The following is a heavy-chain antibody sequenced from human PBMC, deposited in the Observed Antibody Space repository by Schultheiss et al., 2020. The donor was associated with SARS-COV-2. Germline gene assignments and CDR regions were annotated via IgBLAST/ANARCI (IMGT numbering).Heavy chain of an antibody. Sequence: ASVKVSCKASGGTFSSYAMHWVRQAPGQGLEWMGWINTNTGNPTYAQGFTGRFVFSLDTSVSTAYLQISSLKAEDTAVYYCARDSRVGATEIWGQGTMVTVSS. D-gene: IGHD1-26*01. V-gene: IGHV7-4-1*02. CDR2: INTNTGNP. CDR1: GGTFSSYA. J-gene: IGHJ3*02. CDR3: ARDSRVGATEI.